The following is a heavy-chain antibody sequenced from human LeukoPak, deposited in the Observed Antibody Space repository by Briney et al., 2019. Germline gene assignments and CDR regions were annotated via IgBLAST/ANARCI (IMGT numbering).Heavy chain of an antibody. V-gene: IGHV4-34*01. D-gene: IGHD6-13*01. CDR3: ARRRIAAAGIWYFDY. J-gene: IGHJ4*02. Sequence: SETLSLTCAVYGGSFSGYYWSRIRQPPGKGLEWIGEINHSGSTNYNPSLKSRVTISVDTSKNQFSLKLSSVTAAGTAVYYCARRRIAAAGIWYFDYWGQGTLVTVSS. CDR1: GGSFSGYY. CDR2: INHSGST.